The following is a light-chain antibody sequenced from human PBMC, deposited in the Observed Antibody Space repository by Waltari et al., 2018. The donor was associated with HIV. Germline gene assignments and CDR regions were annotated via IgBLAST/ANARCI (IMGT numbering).Light chain of an antibody. CDR3: ATWDDSLSGVL. Sequence: SVLTPPPSASGTPGQRVTIACSGSSSNIRSNYVFWYQQVPGTAPKLLLYRNDQRPSGVPDRFSGSTSGTSASLAISGLRPEDEADYYCATWDDSLSGVLFGGGTKLTVL. CDR2: RND. V-gene: IGLV1-47*01. CDR1: SSNIRSNY. J-gene: IGLJ2*01.